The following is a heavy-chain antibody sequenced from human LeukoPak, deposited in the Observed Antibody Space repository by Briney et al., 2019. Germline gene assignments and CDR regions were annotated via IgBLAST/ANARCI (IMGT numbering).Heavy chain of an antibody. Sequence: PGGSLRLSCAASGFTFSSYGMHWVRQAPGKGLEWVAVIWYGGSNKYYADSVKGRFTISRDNSKNTLYLQMNSLRAEDTAVYYCAKGGVVPAAPGAFDSWGQGTMVTVFS. CDR3: AKGGVVPAAPGAFDS. V-gene: IGHV3-30*02. CDR2: IWYGGSNK. D-gene: IGHD2-2*01. CDR1: GFTFSSYG. J-gene: IGHJ3*02.